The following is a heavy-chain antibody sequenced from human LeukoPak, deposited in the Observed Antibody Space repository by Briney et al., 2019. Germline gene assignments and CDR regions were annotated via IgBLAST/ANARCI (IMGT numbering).Heavy chain of an antibody. CDR2: IYYSGST. J-gene: IGHJ6*03. CDR1: GGSISSSSYY. CDR3: ATREHSGYEYKSYYYYYYMDV. Sequence: PSETLSLTCTVSGGSISSSSYYWSWIRQPPGKGLEWIGYIYYSGSTNYNPSLKSRVTISVDTSKNQFSLKLSSVTAADTAVYYCATREHSGYEYKSYYYYYYMDVWGKGTTVTVSS. V-gene: IGHV4-61*01. D-gene: IGHD5-12*01.